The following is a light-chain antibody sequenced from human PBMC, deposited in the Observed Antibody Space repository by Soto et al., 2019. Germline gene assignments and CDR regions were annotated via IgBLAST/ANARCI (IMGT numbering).Light chain of an antibody. Sequence: DIQMTQSPSSLSASVGDGVTITCRASQSISHYLNWYQQKPWKAPKLLIYAASSLQSGVPSRFSGSGSGTDFTLTISSLQPEDFATYYCQQSYSTLFTFGPGTKVDIK. J-gene: IGKJ3*01. CDR1: QSISHY. CDR2: AAS. CDR3: QQSYSTLFT. V-gene: IGKV1-39*01.